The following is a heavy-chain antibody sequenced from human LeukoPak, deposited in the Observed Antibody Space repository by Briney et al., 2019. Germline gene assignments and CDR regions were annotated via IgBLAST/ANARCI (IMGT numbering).Heavy chain of an antibody. J-gene: IGHJ6*02. CDR2: IKQDGSAE. CDR1: GFTLSSNW. Sequence: SGGSLRLSCVASGFTLSSNWMTWVRQAPGKGLEWVANIKQDGSAESYVGSVKGRFTISRDNAKNSLYLQMDSLRVEGTAVYFCATAPEDYYFGLDVWGQGTTVTVSS. V-gene: IGHV3-7*01. CDR3: ATAPEDYYFGLDV.